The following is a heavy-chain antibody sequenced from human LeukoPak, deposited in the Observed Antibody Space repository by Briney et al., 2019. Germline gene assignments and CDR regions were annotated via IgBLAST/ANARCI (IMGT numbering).Heavy chain of an antibody. CDR2: IYTSGST. J-gene: IGHJ4*02. D-gene: IGHD3-10*01. CDR1: GGSISSYY. V-gene: IGHV4-4*07. CDR3: ATADGSGSYYLFNY. Sequence: SETLSLTCTVSGGSISSYYWSWIRQPAGKGLEWIGRIYTSGSTNYNPSLKSRVTISLDTSKNQFSLKLSSVTAADTAVYYCATADGSGSYYLFNYWGQGTVVTVSS.